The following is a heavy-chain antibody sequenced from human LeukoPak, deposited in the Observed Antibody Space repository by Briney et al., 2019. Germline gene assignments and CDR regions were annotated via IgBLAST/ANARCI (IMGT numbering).Heavy chain of an antibody. V-gene: IGHV3-11*01. CDR1: GFTFSDYY. CDR2: ISSSGSTI. J-gene: IGHJ3*02. Sequence: GGSLRLSCAASGFTFSDYYMSWIRQAPGKGLEWVSYISSSGSTIYYADSVKGRFTISRDNAKHSLYLQMNSLRAEDTAVYYCASFQTAMATGVNDAFDIWGQGTMVTVSS. D-gene: IGHD5-18*01. CDR3: ASFQTAMATGVNDAFDI.